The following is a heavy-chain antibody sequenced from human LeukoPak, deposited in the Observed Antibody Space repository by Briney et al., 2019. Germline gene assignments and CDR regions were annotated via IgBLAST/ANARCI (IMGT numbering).Heavy chain of an antibody. D-gene: IGHD3-22*01. CDR2: ISGSGGST. V-gene: IGHV3-23*01. Sequence: GGSLRLSCAASGFTFSSYAMSWVRQAPGKGLEWVSAISGSGGSTYYADSVKGRFTISRDNSKNTPYLQMNSLRAEDTAVYYCAKGQTQDYYDSSGYYGNLNWFDPWGQGTLVTVSS. J-gene: IGHJ5*02. CDR1: GFTFSSYA. CDR3: AKGQTQDYYDSSGYYGNLNWFDP.